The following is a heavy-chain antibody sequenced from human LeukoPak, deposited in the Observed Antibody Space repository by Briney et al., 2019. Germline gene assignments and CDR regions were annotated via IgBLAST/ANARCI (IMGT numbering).Heavy chain of an antibody. Sequence: ASVKVSCKASGYTFTGYYMHWVRQAPGQGLEWMGWINPNSGGTNYAQKFQGRVTMTRDTSISTAYMELSRLRSDDTAVYYCARDYDSSGYYFGKIDYWGQGTLVTVSS. V-gene: IGHV1-2*02. CDR1: GYTFTGYY. J-gene: IGHJ4*02. CDR2: INPNSGGT. D-gene: IGHD3-22*01. CDR3: ARDYDSSGYYFGKIDY.